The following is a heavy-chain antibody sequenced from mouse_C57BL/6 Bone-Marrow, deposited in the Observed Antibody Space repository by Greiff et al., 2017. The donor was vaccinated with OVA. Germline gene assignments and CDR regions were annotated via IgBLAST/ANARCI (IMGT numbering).Heavy chain of an antibody. J-gene: IGHJ2*01. CDR3: ARATTVPYCDY. D-gene: IGHD1-1*01. V-gene: IGHV1-82*01. CDR2: IYPGDGDT. Sequence: VQLQQSGPELVKPGASVKISCKASGYAFSSSWMNWVKQRPGKGLEWIGRIYPGDGDTNYNGKFKGKATLTADKSASTAYMQLSSLTSEDSAVYFCARATTVPYCDYWGQGTTLTVSS. CDR1: GYAFSSSW.